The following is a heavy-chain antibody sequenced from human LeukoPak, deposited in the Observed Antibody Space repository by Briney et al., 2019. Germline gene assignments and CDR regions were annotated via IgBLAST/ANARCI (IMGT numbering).Heavy chain of an antibody. CDR1: GGSISSSSYY. CDR3: ARRPGSSGYY. Sequence: SETLSLTCTVSGGSISSSSYYWGWIRQPPGKGLEWIGSIYYSGSTYYNPSLKSRVTISVDTSKNQFSLKLSSVTAADTAVYYCARRPGSSGYYWGQGTLVTVSS. V-gene: IGHV4-39*01. J-gene: IGHJ4*02. D-gene: IGHD6-19*01. CDR2: IYYSGST.